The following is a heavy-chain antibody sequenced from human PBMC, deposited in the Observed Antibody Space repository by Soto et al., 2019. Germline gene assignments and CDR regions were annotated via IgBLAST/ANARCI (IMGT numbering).Heavy chain of an antibody. Sequence: QVQLVQSGAEVKKPGASVKVSCKASGYTFTSYGISWVRQAPGQGLEWMGWISAYNGHTNYAQKRQGRVTMTTDTSTSTAYMELRSLRSDDTAVYYCARVAPRGYEWELLDYWGQGTRVTVSS. D-gene: IGHD1-26*01. J-gene: IGHJ4*02. CDR1: GYTFTSYG. CDR2: ISAYNGHT. CDR3: ARVAPRGYEWELLDY. V-gene: IGHV1-18*04.